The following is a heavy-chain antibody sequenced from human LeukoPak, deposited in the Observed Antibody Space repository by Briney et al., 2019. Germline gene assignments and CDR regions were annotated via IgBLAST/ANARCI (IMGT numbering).Heavy chain of an antibody. D-gene: IGHD5-18*01. CDR3: ATGSGLWSPDY. Sequence: PGRSLRLSCAASGFTFSRYWMHWVRQAPGKGLVWVSRINNDGSSTSYADSVKGRFTISRDNAKNRLYVQMNSLRVEDTAVYYCATGSGLWSPDYWGQGTLVTVSS. CDR1: GFTFSRYW. CDR2: INNDGSST. V-gene: IGHV3-74*01. J-gene: IGHJ4*02.